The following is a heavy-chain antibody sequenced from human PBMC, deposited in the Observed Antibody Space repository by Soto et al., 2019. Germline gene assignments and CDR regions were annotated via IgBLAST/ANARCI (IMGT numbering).Heavy chain of an antibody. D-gene: IGHD2-15*01. V-gene: IGHV1-18*01. CDR1: GYTFTSYG. Sequence: QVQLVQSGAEVKKPGASVKVSCKASGYTFTSYGISWVRQAPGQGLEWMGWISAYNGNTNYAQKLQGRVTMTTDTSTSTADMELRSLRADDTAVYYCARDLSYCSGGSCYHRDYYYYGMDVWGQGTTVTVSS. CDR3: ARDLSYCSGGSCYHRDYYYYGMDV. CDR2: ISAYNGNT. J-gene: IGHJ6*02.